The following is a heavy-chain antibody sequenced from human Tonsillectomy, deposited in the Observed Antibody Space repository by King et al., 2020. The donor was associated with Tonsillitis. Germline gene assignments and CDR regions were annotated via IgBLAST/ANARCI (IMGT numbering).Heavy chain of an antibody. V-gene: IGHV3-11*05. CDR2: ISGDRSDT. J-gene: IGHJ6*03. Sequence: VQLVESGGGLVKPGGSLRISCAASGFTFSDSYMSWIRQAPGKGLEWVSYISGDRSDTNYADSVKGRFTISRDNAKNSLYLQMNNLRATDTAVYYCARLNYYYDYMDVWGKGTTVTVSS. CDR3: ARLNYYYDYMDV. CDR1: GFTFSDSY.